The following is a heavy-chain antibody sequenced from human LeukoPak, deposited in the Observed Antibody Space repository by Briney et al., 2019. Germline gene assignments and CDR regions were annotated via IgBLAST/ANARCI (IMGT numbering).Heavy chain of an antibody. CDR1: GFTFSSYG. Sequence: GGSLRLSCAASGFTFSSYGMHWVRQAPGKALEWVAAIWYDGSNKYYADSVKGRFTISRDNSKNTLYLQMNSLRAEDTAVYYCARQGFIAVAGTYFDYWGQGTLVTVSS. CDR2: IWYDGSNK. CDR3: ARQGFIAVAGTYFDY. V-gene: IGHV3-33*01. J-gene: IGHJ4*02. D-gene: IGHD6-19*01.